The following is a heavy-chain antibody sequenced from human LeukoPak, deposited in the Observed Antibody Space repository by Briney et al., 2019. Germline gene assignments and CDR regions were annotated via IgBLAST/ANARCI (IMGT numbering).Heavy chain of an antibody. V-gene: IGHV1-69*04. CDR2: IIPILGIA. CDR1: GGTFSSYA. CDR3: ARGTTTPSGGLY. Sequence: SVKVSCKASGGTFSSYAISWERQAPGQGLEWMGRIIPILGIANYAQKFQGRVTITADKSTSTAYMELSSLRSEDTAVYYCARGTTTPSGGLYWGQGTLVTVSS. J-gene: IGHJ4*02. D-gene: IGHD2/OR15-2a*01.